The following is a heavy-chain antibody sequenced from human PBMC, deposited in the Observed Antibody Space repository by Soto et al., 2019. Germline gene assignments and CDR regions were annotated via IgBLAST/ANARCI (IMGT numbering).Heavy chain of an antibody. J-gene: IGHJ6*02. V-gene: IGHV3-23*01. CDR2: ISGSGGST. CDR1: GFTFSSYA. Sequence: EVQLLESGGGLVQPGGSLRLSCAASGFTFSSYAMSWVRQAPGKGLEWVSAISGSGGSTYYADSVKGRFTISRDNSKKMLYLQMNSLRAEDTAVYYCAKGRVWFGAGMDVWGQGTTVTVSS. D-gene: IGHD3-10*01. CDR3: AKGRVWFGAGMDV.